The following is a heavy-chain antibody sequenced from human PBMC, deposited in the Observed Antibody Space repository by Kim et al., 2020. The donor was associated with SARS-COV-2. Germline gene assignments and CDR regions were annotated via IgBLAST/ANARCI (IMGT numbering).Heavy chain of an antibody. J-gene: IGHJ4*02. CDR2: IRNRFLRGKV. D-gene: IGHD5-18*01. CDR3: AGVRSYHDSGGSFPY. Sequence: GGSLRLSCTVSGSGFDDYPGSWFRQALGKGLEWLGFIRNRFLRGKVQYAASIKDRFTISRHDSKPIAYLQLDSLKTEDTAIYYCAGVRSYHDSGGSFPYWGQGTLVTV. CDR1: GSGFDDYP. V-gene: IGHV3-49*03.